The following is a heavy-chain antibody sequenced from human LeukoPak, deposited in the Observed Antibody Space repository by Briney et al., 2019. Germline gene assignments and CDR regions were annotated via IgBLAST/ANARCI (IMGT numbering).Heavy chain of an antibody. J-gene: IGHJ2*01. V-gene: IGHV3-23*01. Sequence: PGGSLRLSCAASGFTFSSNAMSWVRQAPGKGLEWVSAISGSGGSTYYADSVKGRFTISGDNSKNTLYLQMNSLRAEDTAVYYCAKVSGYSYGSYWYFDLWGRGTLVTVSS. CDR1: GFTFSSNA. CDR2: ISGSGGST. D-gene: IGHD5-18*01. CDR3: AKVSGYSYGSYWYFDL.